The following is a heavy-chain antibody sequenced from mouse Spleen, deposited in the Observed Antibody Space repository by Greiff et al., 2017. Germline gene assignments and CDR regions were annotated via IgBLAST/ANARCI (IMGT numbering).Heavy chain of an antibody. V-gene: IGHV5-9-3*01. Sequence: EVKLVESGGGLVKPGGSLKLSCAASGFTFSSYAMSWVRQTPEKRLEWVATISSGGSYTYYPDSVKGRFTISRDNAKNTLYLQMSSLRSEDTAMYYCARQGANSYFDYWGQGTTLTVSS. D-gene: IGHD3-1*01. CDR2: ISSGGSYT. J-gene: IGHJ2*01. CDR1: GFTFSSYA. CDR3: ARQGANSYFDY.